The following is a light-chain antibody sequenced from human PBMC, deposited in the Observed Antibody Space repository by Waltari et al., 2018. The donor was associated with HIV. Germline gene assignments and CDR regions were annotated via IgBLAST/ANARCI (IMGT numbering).Light chain of an antibody. V-gene: IGKV1-12*01. CDR2: AAS. CDR1: QGISSW. Sequence: DIQITQSPSSVSASVGDRVTITCRASQGISSWLDWYQQKPGKAPKLLIYAASSLQRGVPSRFSGSGAGTDFILTISSLQPEDFATYYCHQANSFPVTFGGGTKVEIK. CDR3: HQANSFPVT. J-gene: IGKJ4*01.